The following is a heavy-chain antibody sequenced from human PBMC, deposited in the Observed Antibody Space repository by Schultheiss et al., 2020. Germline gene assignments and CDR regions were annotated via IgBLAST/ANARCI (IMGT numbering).Heavy chain of an antibody. CDR1: GGSFSGYY. V-gene: IGHV4-34*01. CDR2: INHSGST. D-gene: IGHD4-17*01. J-gene: IGHJ4*02. CDR3: ARDATAFDY. Sequence: SETLSLTCAVYGGSFSGYYWSWIRQPPGKGLEWIGEINHSGSTNYNPSLKSRVTMSVDTSKKQFSLKLSSVTAADTAVYYCARDATAFDYWGQGTLVTVSS.